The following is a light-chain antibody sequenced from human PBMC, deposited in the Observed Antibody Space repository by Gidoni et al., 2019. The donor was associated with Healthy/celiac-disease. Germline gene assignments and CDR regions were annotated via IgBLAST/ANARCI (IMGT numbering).Light chain of an antibody. CDR1: QSVSSSY. J-gene: IGKJ1*01. Sequence: EIVLTQSPGTLSLSPGERATLSCRASQSVSSSYLAWYQQKPGQAPRLLIYGASSRPTGIPDRFSGSGSGTDFTLTISRLEPEDFAVYYCQQYGSSPRTFXQXTKVEIK. CDR3: QQYGSSPRT. CDR2: GAS. V-gene: IGKV3-20*01.